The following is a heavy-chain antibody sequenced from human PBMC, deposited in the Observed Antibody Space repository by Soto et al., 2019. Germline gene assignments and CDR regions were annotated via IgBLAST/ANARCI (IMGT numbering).Heavy chain of an antibody. D-gene: IGHD2-15*01. CDR3: ASEYCSGGSCYYYGMDV. V-gene: IGHV3-33*01. CDR1: GVAFGSCG. J-gene: IGHJ6*02. CDR2: IWYDGSNK. Sequence: GGSLKLSCEACGVAFGSCGRRWLRQAPGKGLEWVAVIWYDGSNKYYADSVKGRFTISRDNSKNTLYLQMNSLRAEDTAVYYCASEYCSGGSCYYYGMDVWGQGTTVTVSS.